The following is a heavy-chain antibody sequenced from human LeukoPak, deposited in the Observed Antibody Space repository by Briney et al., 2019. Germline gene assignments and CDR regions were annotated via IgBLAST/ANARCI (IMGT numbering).Heavy chain of an antibody. J-gene: IGHJ4*02. D-gene: IGHD6-19*01. V-gene: IGHV1-8*01. Sequence: ASVKVSCKASGYTFTSYDINWVRQATGQGLEWMGWMNPNSANTGYAQKFQGRVTMTRDTSISTAYMELSSLRSEDTAVYYCARDISWLGFDYWGQGILVTVSS. CDR1: GYTFTSYD. CDR3: ARDISWLGFDY. CDR2: MNPNSANT.